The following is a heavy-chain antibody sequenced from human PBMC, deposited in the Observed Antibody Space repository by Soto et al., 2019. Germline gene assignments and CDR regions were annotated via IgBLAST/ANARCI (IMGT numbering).Heavy chain of an antibody. Sequence: GGSLRLSCAASGFTFSSYWMTWVRQAPGKGLEWVANIKQVGSEKYYVDSVKGRFTISRDNSKNTLYLQMNSLRVEDTAVYYCARDPREYSSSWIYYYYYGMDVWGQGTTVTVSS. CDR3: ARDPREYSSSWIYYYYYGMDV. CDR1: GFTFSSYW. CDR2: IKQVGSEK. V-gene: IGHV3-7*01. D-gene: IGHD6-13*01. J-gene: IGHJ6*02.